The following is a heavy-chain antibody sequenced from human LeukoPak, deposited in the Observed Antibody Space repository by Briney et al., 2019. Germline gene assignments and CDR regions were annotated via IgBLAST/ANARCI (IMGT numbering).Heavy chain of an antibody. Sequence: GASVKVSCKASGCTFTSYAMNWVRQAPGQGLEWMGWINTNTGNPTYAQGFTGRFVFSLDTSASTAYLQISSLKAEDTAVYYCAKQLTTVADHDAFDIWGQGTMVTVSS. CDR1: GCTFTSYA. CDR2: INTNTGNP. V-gene: IGHV7-4-1*02. D-gene: IGHD4-23*01. J-gene: IGHJ3*02. CDR3: AKQLTTVADHDAFDI.